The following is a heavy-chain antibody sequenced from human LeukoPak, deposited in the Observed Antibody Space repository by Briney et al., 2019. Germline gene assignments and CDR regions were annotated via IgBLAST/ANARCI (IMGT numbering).Heavy chain of an antibody. J-gene: IGHJ4*02. CDR1: GGSISSSSHY. Sequence: SETLSLTCTVSGGSISSSSHYWGWIRQPPGKGLEWIGNIYYTGITYYNPSLKSRVTISVDTSKNQLSLKLDSVTAADTAVYYCVRHDGRSGGTMGALDSWGQGSLVTVSS. CDR2: IYYTGIT. CDR3: VRHDGRSGGTMGALDS. D-gene: IGHD4-23*01. V-gene: IGHV4-39*01.